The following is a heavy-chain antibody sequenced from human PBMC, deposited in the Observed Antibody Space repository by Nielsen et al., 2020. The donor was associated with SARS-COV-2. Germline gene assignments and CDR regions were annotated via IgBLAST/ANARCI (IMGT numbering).Heavy chain of an antibody. Sequence: GGSLRLSCAASGFTFSDYYMSWIRQAPGKGLEWVSYISSSSGYTNYADSVKGRFTISRDNAKNSLYLQMNSLRAEDTAVYYCARVAEAVAGRLTFDPWGQGTLVTVSS. CDR3: ARVAEAVAGRLTFDP. V-gene: IGHV3-11*05. D-gene: IGHD6-19*01. CDR1: GFTFSDYY. J-gene: IGHJ5*02. CDR2: ISSSSGYT.